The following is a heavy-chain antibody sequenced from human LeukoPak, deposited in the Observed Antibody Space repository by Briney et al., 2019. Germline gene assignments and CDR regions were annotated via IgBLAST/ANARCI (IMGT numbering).Heavy chain of an antibody. D-gene: IGHD5-24*01. CDR2: ISGSGGST. CDR1: RFTFSSYA. V-gene: IGHV3-23*01. CDR3: AKVRDGYNYPSYYYYGMDV. J-gene: IGHJ6*02. Sequence: GGSLRLSCAASRFTFSSYAMSWVRQAPGKGLEWVSAISGSGGSTYYADSVKGRFTISRDNSKNMLYLQMNSLRAEDTAVYYCAKVRDGYNYPSYYYYGMDVWGQGTTVTVSS.